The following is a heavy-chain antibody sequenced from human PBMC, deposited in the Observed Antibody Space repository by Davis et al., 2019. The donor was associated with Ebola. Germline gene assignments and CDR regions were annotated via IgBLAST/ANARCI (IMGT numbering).Heavy chain of an antibody. D-gene: IGHD4-11*01. CDR2: VYGSGNRP. J-gene: IGHJ4*02. CDR1: GFNFTKYA. Sequence: GGSLRLSCAASGFNFTKYAMAWIRQTPGKGLEWVSVVYGSGNRPYYADSVKGRFIISRDNYKNILYLEMNSLRAEDTAVYFCARGLHWADYWGQGTLVSVSS. CDR3: ARGLHWADY. V-gene: IGHV3-23*05.